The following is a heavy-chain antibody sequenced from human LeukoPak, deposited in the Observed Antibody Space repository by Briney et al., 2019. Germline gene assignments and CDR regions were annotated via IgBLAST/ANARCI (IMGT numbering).Heavy chain of an antibody. V-gene: IGHV4-39*01. Sequence: SETLSLTCTVSGGSISSSSYYWGWIRQPPGKGLEWIGSIYYSGSTYYNPSLKSRVTISVDTSKNQFSLKLSSVTAADTAVYYCARRDIVVVPAAKGFDYWGQGTLVTVSS. CDR1: GGSISSSSYY. CDR3: ARRDIVVVPAAKGFDY. J-gene: IGHJ4*02. CDR2: IYYSGST. D-gene: IGHD2-2*01.